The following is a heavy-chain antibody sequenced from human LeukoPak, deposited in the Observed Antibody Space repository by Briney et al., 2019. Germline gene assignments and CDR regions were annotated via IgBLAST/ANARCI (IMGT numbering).Heavy chain of an antibody. D-gene: IGHD3-10*01. V-gene: IGHV3-30*18. J-gene: IGHJ4*02. Sequence: GGSLRLSCAASGFTFSSYGMHWVRQAPGKGLEWVAVISYDGSNKYYADSVKGRFTISRDNPKNTLYLQMNSLRAEDTAVYYCAKAAYVGPDIDYWGQGTLVTVSS. CDR1: GFTFSSYG. CDR3: AKAAYVGPDIDY. CDR2: ISYDGSNK.